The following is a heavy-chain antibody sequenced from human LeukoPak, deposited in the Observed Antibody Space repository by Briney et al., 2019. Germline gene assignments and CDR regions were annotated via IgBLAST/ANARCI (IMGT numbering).Heavy chain of an antibody. CDR1: GYSFTGYF. J-gene: IGHJ4*02. V-gene: IGHV1-2*02. CDR2: INPNNGDT. CDR3: VGELRGLGYCTNIGCQTYVY. Sequence: ASLKVSCKTSGYSFTGYFIHWLRQAPGQGLEWMGRINPNNGDTNYGQKFQGRVIMTMDTSISTAYMQLSSLRSDDTALYYCVGELRGLGYCTNIGCQTYVYWGQGTQVIVSS. D-gene: IGHD2-8*01.